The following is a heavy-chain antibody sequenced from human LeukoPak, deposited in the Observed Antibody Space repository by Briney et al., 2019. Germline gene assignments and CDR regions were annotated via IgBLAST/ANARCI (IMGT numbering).Heavy chain of an antibody. J-gene: IGHJ4*02. CDR3: ARVMITFGGVIPPDY. Sequence: GASVKVSCKASGGTFSSYAISWVRQAPGQGLEWMGGIIPIFGTANYAQKFQGRVTITADESTSTAYMELRSLRSDDTAVYYCARVMITFGGVIPPDYWGQGTLVTVSS. CDR2: IIPIFGTA. CDR1: GGTFSSYA. D-gene: IGHD3-16*02. V-gene: IGHV1-69*13.